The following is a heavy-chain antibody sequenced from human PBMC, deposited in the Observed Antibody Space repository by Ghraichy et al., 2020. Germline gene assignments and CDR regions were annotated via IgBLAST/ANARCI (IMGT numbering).Heavy chain of an antibody. J-gene: IGHJ6*01. D-gene: IGHD2-21*01. CDR2: TFYKSKWNN. Sequence: SETLSLTCAISGDNVSSNTAAWNWIRQSPSRGLEWLGRTFYKSKWNNDYDISVKNRITINPDTSTNQFSLQLHSVTPEDTAIYYCAREIEVLSSYYYHHMDVWGQGTTVTVSS. CDR3: AREIEVLSSYYYHHMDV. CDR1: GDNVSSNTAA. V-gene: IGHV6-1*01.